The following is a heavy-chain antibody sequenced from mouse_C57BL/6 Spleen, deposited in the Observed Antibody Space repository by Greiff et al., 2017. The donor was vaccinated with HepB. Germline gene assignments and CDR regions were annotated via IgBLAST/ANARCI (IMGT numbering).Heavy chain of an antibody. CDR2: INPYNGGT. V-gene: IGHV1-19*01. CDR1: GYTFTDYY. CDR3: ARLDGSYYFDY. Sequence: EVQLQESGPVLVKPGASVKMSCKASGYTFTDYYMNWVKQSHGKSLEWIGVINPYNGGTSYNQKFKGKATLTVDKSSSTAYMELNSLTSEDSAVYYCARLDGSYYFDYWGQGTTLTVSS. J-gene: IGHJ2*01. D-gene: IGHD2-3*01.